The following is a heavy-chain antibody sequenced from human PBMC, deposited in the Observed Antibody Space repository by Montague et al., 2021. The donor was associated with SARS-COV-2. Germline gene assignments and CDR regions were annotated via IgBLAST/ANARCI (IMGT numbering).Heavy chain of an antibody. CDR3: ARIWGATRGGAFDI. J-gene: IGHJ3*02. D-gene: IGHD1-26*01. Sequence: PALVKPTQTLTLTCTFSGFSLSTSGMCVSWIRQPPGKALEWLALIDWDDDKYYSTSLKTRLTISKDTSKNQVVLTMTNMDPVDTATYYCARIWGATRGGAFDIWGQGTMVTVSS. CDR2: IDWDDDK. V-gene: IGHV2-70*01. CDR1: GFSLSTSGMC.